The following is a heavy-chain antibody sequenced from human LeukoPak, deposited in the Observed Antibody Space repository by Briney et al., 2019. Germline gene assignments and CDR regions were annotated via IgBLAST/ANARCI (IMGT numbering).Heavy chain of an antibody. CDR1: GFTFSNYG. V-gene: IGHV3-30*18. CDR3: ANEGGRGHQYFDY. CDR2: ISYDERTA. Sequence: PGGSLRLSCAASGFTFSNYGIYWVRQAPGKGLEWVAVISYDERTAYYADSMKGRFAISRDNSKNMLYLQMNSLRAEDTAVYYCANEGGRGHQYFDYWGQGTLVTVSS. J-gene: IGHJ4*02. D-gene: IGHD2-15*01.